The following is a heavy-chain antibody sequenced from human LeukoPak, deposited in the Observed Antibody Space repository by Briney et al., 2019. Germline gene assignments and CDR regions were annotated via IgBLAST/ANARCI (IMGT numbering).Heavy chain of an antibody. J-gene: IGHJ4*02. V-gene: IGHV3-7*01. D-gene: IGHD5-18*01. Sequence: PGGSLRLSCAASGFTFSSYWLSWVRQAPGKGLEWVANIKQDGSEKYYVDSVRGRFTISRDNAKNSLYLQMNSLRAEDTAVYYCARDLPRGYSYGYNYFEYWGQGTLVTVSS. CDR2: IKQDGSEK. CDR1: GFTFSSYW. CDR3: ARDLPRGYSYGYNYFEY.